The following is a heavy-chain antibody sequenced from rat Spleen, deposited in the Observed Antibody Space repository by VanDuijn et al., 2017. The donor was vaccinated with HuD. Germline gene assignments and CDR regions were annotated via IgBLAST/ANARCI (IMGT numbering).Heavy chain of an antibody. D-gene: IGHD1-11*01. Sequence: EVQLVESGGGLVQPGRSLKLSCAASGFTFSDYNMAWVRQAPKKGLGWVASISYDGSSTYYGDSVKGRFTISRDNAKSTLYLLMNSLRSEDTATYYCARHEDYGGYSRDYFGYWGQGVMVTVSS. J-gene: IGHJ2*01. CDR3: ARHEDYGGYSRDYFGY. V-gene: IGHV5-22*01. CDR1: GFTFSDYN. CDR2: ISYDGSST.